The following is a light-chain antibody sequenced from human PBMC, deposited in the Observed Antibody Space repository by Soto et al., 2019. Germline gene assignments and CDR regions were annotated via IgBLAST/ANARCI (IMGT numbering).Light chain of an antibody. CDR1: SSDVGYYNY. J-gene: IGLJ3*02. CDR3: SSYTTAYTQL. V-gene: IGLV2-14*01. Sequence: QSALTQPASVSGSLGQSITISCTGTSSDVGYYNYVSWYQHHPGKVPKLMIYEVTNRPSGVSNRFSGSKSGNTASLTISGLQAEDEGDYYCSSYTTAYTQLFGGGTKLTVL. CDR2: EVT.